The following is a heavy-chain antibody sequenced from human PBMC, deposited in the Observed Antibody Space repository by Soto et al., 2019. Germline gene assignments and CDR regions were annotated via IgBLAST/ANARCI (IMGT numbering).Heavy chain of an antibody. V-gene: IGHV3-23*01. J-gene: IGHJ4*02. CDR3: AKDVCGSGTFCRFDS. Sequence: EVQLLESGGGLVQPGGSLRLSCAASEFTFISYAMSWVRQAPGKGLEWISAVGSDGGSTYYADSVRGRFTVSRDNCQKTLYPQMNILRAEDPAVYYCAKDVCGSGTFCRFDSWGQGHWSPSPQ. CDR2: VGSDGGST. CDR1: EFTFISYA. D-gene: IGHD3-10*01.